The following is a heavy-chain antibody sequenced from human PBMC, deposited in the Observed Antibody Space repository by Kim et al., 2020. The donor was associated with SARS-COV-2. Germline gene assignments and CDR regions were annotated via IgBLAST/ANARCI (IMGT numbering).Heavy chain of an antibody. CDR1: GFSFSNAW. CDR2: IKSKSAGGTT. D-gene: IGHD2-15*01. CDR3: STGYCSGGTCLP. V-gene: IGHV3-15*01. J-gene: IGHJ6*02. Sequence: GGSLRLSCAASGFSFSNAWMSWVRQAPEKGLEWVGRIKSKSAGGTTEYAAPGKGRFTISRDDSKNTLYLEMNSLKTEDTAVYYCSTGYCSGGTCLPWGQGTTVTVSS.